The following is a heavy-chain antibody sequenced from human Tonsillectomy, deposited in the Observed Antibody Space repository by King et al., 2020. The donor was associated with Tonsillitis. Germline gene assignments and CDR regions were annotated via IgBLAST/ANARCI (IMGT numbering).Heavy chain of an antibody. J-gene: IGHJ5*02. Sequence: VQLVESGGGLVQPGRSLRLSCAASGFTFDDYAMHWVRQAPGKGLEWVSGISWNSGSIGYADSVKGRFTISRDNAKNSLYLQINSLRAEETALYLCAKDRAAAGPEGCFDPLGQGTLVTVSS. CDR1: GFTFDDYA. CDR3: AKDRAAAGPEGCFDP. D-gene: IGHD6-13*01. CDR2: ISWNSGSI. V-gene: IGHV3-9*01.